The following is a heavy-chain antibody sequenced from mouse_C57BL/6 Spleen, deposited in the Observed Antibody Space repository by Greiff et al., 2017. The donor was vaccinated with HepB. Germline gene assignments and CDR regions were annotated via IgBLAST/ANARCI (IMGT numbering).Heavy chain of an antibody. V-gene: IGHV5-4*03. CDR3: AILYYGSSYYFDY. J-gene: IGHJ2*01. D-gene: IGHD1-1*01. CDR1: GFTFSSYA. CDR2: ISDGGSYT. Sequence: EVMLVESGGGLVKPGGSLKLSCAASGFTFSSYAMSWVRQTPEKRLEWVATISDGGSYTYYPDNVKARFTISRDNAKNNLYLQMSHLKSEDTAMYYCAILYYGSSYYFDYWGQGTTLTVSS.